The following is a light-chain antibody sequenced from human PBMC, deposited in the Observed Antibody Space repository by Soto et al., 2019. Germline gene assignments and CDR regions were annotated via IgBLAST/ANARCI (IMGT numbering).Light chain of an antibody. V-gene: IGKV3-20*01. Sequence: EIVLTQSAGTRSLSPGERATLSCRASRSVSSSYLAWYQQKPGQAPRLLIYGASSRATGIPDRFSGSGSGTDFTLTISSXEPEAFAAYYCQQYGSSPLTFGPGSKVDTK. CDR3: QQYGSSPLT. CDR1: RSVSSSY. J-gene: IGKJ3*01. CDR2: GAS.